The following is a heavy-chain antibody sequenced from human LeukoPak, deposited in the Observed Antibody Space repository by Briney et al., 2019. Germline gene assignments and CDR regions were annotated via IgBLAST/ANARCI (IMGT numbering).Heavy chain of an antibody. J-gene: IGHJ6*03. D-gene: IGHD6-13*01. V-gene: IGHV4-39*07. CDR1: GGSISSSSYY. CDR2: IYYSGST. Sequence: PSETLSLTCTVSGGSISSSSYYWGWIRQPPGKGLEWIGTIYYSGSTYYNPSLKSRVTISVDTSKNQFSLKLSSVTAADTAVYYCASIQGKQLVLSYYYYMDVWGKGTTVTVSS. CDR3: ASIQGKQLVLSYYYYMDV.